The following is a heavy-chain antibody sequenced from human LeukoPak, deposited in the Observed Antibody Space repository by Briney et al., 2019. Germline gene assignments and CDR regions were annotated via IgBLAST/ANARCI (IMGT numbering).Heavy chain of an antibody. J-gene: IGHJ4*02. CDR3: ARDGTAGKVSGWFY. D-gene: IGHD6-19*01. CDR2: IKQDGSEK. Sequence: PGGSLRLSCATSGFTFSNYWMNWVSQAPGKGLEWVANIKQDGSEKYYVDSVKGRFTISRDSAKNSLFLQMNSLRAEDTAVYYCARDGTAGKVSGWFYWGQGTLVTVSS. CDR1: GFTFSNYW. V-gene: IGHV3-7*01.